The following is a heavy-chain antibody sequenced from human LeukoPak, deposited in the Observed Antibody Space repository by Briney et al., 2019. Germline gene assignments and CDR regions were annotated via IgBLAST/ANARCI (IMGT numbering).Heavy chain of an antibody. V-gene: IGHV3-23*01. CDR2: IGSASGTK. D-gene: IGHD3-22*01. CDR3: AKVWVTYYDRGIFDS. CDR1: GFTFSYYP. J-gene: IGHJ4*02. Sequence: PGGSLRLSCVASGFTFSYYPLSWVRQAPGKGLEWVAAIGSASGTKYYADSVRGRFAISRGDSKGTLYLQMSSLRGEDTAAYYCAKVWVTYYDRGIFDSWGQGTRVTVSS.